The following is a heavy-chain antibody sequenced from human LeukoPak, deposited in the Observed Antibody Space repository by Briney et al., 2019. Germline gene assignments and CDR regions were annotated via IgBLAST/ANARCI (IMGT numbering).Heavy chain of an antibody. CDR3: ARESNYYGSGNMYDY. CDR2: ISSNGGST. D-gene: IGHD3-10*01. Sequence: PGGSLRLSCAASGFTFSSYAMHWVRQAPGKGLEYVSAISSNGGSTYYANSVKGRFTISRDNSKNTLYLQMGSLRTEDMAVYCCARESNYYGSGNMYDYWGQGTLVTVSS. V-gene: IGHV3-64*01. J-gene: IGHJ4*02. CDR1: GFTFSSYA.